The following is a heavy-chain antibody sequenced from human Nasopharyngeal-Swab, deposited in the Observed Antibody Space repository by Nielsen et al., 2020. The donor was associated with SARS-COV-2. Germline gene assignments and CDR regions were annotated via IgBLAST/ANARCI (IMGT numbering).Heavy chain of an antibody. Sequence: ASVQVSCKASGYTFTGYYMHWVRQAPGQGLEWMGWINPNSGGTNYAQKFQGWVTMTRDTSISTAYMELSRLRSDDTAVYYCARIVSPESYGMDVWGQGTTVTVSS. J-gene: IGHJ6*02. D-gene: IGHD1-14*01. CDR2: INPNSGGT. CDR3: ARIVSPESYGMDV. CDR1: GYTFTGYY. V-gene: IGHV1-2*04.